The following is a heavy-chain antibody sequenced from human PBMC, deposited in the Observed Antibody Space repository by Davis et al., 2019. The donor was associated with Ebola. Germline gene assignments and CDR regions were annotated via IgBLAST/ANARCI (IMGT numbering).Heavy chain of an antibody. V-gene: IGHV4-31*03. J-gene: IGHJ6*03. D-gene: IGHD3-22*01. Sequence: TLSPTCTVSGGSISRGGSYWTWIRQHPGKGLEWIGYIYYSGSTYYKPSLKSRVTISLDTSKNQFSLNLYSVTAADTAVYYCARDLRYDSSGYDYYFYMDVWGKGTTVTVSS. CDR1: GGSISRGGSY. CDR2: IYYSGST. CDR3: ARDLRYDSSGYDYYFYMDV.